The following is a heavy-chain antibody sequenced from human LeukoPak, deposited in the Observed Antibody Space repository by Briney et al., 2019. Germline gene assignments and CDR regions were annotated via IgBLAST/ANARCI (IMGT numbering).Heavy chain of an antibody. J-gene: IGHJ4*02. V-gene: IGHV4-4*02. D-gene: IGHD3/OR15-3a*01. Sequence: SGTLSLTCVVSGGSISSSNWWSWVRQPPEKGLEWIGEIYHSGSTNYNPSLKSQVSISIDTSKNQFSLKLTSVTAADTAVYYCARQTGSGLFILPGGQGTLVTVSS. CDR2: IYHSGST. CDR1: GGSISSSNW. CDR3: ARQTGSGLFILP.